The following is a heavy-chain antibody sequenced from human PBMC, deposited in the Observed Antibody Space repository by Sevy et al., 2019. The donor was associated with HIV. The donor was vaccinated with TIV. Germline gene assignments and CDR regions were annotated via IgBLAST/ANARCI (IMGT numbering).Heavy chain of an antibody. CDR1: GFYFG. Sequence: GGSLRLSCTASGFYFGIHWVRQAPGKGLEWVALIWYDGINKDYADSVKGRFTISRDNSKNTVFLQMNSLRAEDTGMYDCARWGNSSGIDYWGQGTLVTVSS. CDR3: ARWGNSSGIDY. J-gene: IGHJ4*02. CDR2: IWYDGINK. V-gene: IGHV3-33*01. D-gene: IGHD3-22*01.